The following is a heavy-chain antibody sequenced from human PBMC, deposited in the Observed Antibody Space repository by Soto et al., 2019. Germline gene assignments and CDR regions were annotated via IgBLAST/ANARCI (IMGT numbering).Heavy chain of an antibody. CDR1: GGSISSSNW. Sequence: PSETLSLTCAVSGGSISSSNWWSWVRQPPGKGLEWIGEIYHSGSTNYNPSLKSRVTISVDKSKNQFSLKLSSVTAADTAVYYCARGPRRGWFYFDYWGQGTLVTVSS. CDR3: ARGPRRGWFYFDY. CDR2: IYHSGST. V-gene: IGHV4-4*02. D-gene: IGHD6-19*01. J-gene: IGHJ4*02.